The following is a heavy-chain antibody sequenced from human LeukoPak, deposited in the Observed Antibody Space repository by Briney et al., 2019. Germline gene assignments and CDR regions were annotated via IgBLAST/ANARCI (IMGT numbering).Heavy chain of an antibody. Sequence: GGSLRLSCAASGFTFSNFAMGWVRQAPEKGLEWVSIIGGSGGTTYYADSVKGRFTISRDNAKNSLYLQMNSLRAEDTAVYYCARAVPPAFDPRGQGTLVTVSS. CDR1: GFTFSNFA. V-gene: IGHV3-23*01. CDR2: IGGSGGTT. J-gene: IGHJ5*02. CDR3: ARAVPPAFDP.